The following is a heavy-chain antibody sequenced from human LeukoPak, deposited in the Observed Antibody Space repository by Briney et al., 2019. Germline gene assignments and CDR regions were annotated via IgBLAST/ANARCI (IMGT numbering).Heavy chain of an antibody. V-gene: IGHV1-18*04. D-gene: IGHD6-13*01. CDR2: ISAYNGNT. J-gene: IGHJ5*02. CDR1: GYTFTSYG. CDR3: ARAPRSSTWANWFTP. Sequence: GASVKVSCKASGYTFTSYGISWVRQAPGQGLEWMGWISAYNGNTNYAQKLQGRVTMTTDTSTSTAYMELRSLRSDDTAVYYCARAPRSSTWANWFTPWGQGTRVTVSS.